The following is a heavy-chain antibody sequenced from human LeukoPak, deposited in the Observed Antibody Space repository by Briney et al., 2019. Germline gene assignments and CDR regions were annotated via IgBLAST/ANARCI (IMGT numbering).Heavy chain of an antibody. J-gene: IGHJ4*02. CDR3: AKVVSAAGTNY. D-gene: IGHD6-13*01. Sequence: PGGSLRLSCAASGITFSSSAMSWVRQAPGKGLDWVSSISGSGAGTYYADSVKGRFTISRDNSKNTLYLQMNSLGAEDTALYYCAKVVSAAGTNYWGQGTLVTVSS. CDR2: ISGSGAGT. V-gene: IGHV3-23*01. CDR1: GITFSSSA.